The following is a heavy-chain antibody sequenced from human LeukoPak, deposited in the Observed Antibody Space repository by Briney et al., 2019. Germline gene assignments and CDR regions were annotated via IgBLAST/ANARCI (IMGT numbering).Heavy chain of an antibody. CDR3: ARDRAPDGSSGHSYYGMDV. V-gene: IGHV3-30-3*01. CDR1: GFTFSSYA. J-gene: IGHJ6*02. D-gene: IGHD6-25*01. Sequence: GGSLRLSCVASGFTFSSYAMHWVRQAPGKGREGVAVISHDGSNEYYADSVKGPFTISRDKSKNTLYLQMNSLRTEDTAVYYCARDRAPDGSSGHSYYGMDVWGQGTTVTVSS. CDR2: ISHDGSNE.